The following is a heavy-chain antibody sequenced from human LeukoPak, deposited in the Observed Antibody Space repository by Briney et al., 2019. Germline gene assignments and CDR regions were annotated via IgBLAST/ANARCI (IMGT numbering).Heavy chain of an antibody. V-gene: IGHV3-23*01. Sequence: GGSLRLSCAASGFTFSSYAMSWVRQAPGKGLEWVSAISGSGGSTYYADSVKGRFTISRDNSKNTLYLQMNSLRAEDTAVCYCAKDMFGNSYGPFDYWAREPWSPSPQ. CDR2: ISGSGGST. CDR3: AKDMFGNSYGPFDY. CDR1: GFTFSSYA. J-gene: IGHJ4*02. D-gene: IGHD5-18*01.